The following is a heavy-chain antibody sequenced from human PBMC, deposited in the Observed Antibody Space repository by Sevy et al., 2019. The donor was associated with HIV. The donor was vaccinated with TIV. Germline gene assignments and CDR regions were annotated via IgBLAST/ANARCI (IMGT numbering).Heavy chain of an antibody. J-gene: IGHJ1*01. CDR3: ARAPSGSQGPGQYFHH. V-gene: IGHV1-18*01. CDR1: GYTFTNYH. D-gene: IGHD1-26*01. Sequence: ASVKVSCKASGYTFTNYHITWVRQAPGQGLEWMGWITPNNGNTNYARRLQVRVTMTTDTSTATAYMELRSLRSDDTAVYYCARAPSGSQGPGQYFHHWGQGTLVTVSS. CDR2: ITPNNGNT.